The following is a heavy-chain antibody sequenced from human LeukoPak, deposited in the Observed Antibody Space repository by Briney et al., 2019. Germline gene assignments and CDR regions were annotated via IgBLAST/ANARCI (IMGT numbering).Heavy chain of an antibody. Sequence: GGSLRLSCAASGFTFSSYWMHWVRQAPGKGLVWVSRINSDGSSTSYADSVKGRFTISRDNAKNTLYLQMNSLRAEDTAVYYCAREVATINPLGYWGQGTLVTVSS. CDR3: AREVATINPLGY. D-gene: IGHD5-24*01. V-gene: IGHV3-74*01. J-gene: IGHJ4*02. CDR1: GFTFSSYW. CDR2: INSDGSST.